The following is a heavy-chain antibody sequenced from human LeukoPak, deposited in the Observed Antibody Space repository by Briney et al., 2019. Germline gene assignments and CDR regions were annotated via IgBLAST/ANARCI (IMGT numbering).Heavy chain of an antibody. CDR3: ARLWAAGKRSYFDY. V-gene: IGHV4-39*01. CDR2: IYYSGST. J-gene: IGHJ4*02. Sequence: SETLSLTCTVSGGSISSSSYYWGWIRQPPGKGLEWIGSIYYSGSTYYNPSLKSRVTISVDTSKNQFSLKLSSVTAADTAVYYCARLWAAGKRSYFDYWGQGTLVTVSS. D-gene: IGHD6-13*01. CDR1: GGSISSSSYY.